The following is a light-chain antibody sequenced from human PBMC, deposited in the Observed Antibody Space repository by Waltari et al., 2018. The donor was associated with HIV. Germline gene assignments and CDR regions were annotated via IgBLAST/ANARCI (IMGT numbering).Light chain of an antibody. Sequence: QSALTQPASASGSPGQSITISCTVTSSPVGGFNYVSCYQHHPGKAPKLMIYGVSTRPSGVSNRFSGSKSGNTASLTISGLQAEDEADYYCSSYTTSSTLGMFGGGTKLTVL. J-gene: IGLJ3*02. CDR2: GVS. CDR3: SSYTTSSTLGM. CDR1: SSPVGGFNY. V-gene: IGLV2-14*01.